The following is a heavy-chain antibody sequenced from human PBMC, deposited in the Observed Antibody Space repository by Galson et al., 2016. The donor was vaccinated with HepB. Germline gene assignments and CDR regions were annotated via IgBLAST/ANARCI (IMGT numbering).Heavy chain of an antibody. D-gene: IGHD4-17*01. CDR2: ISGNGETI. CDR1: RFTFGSYA. Sequence: SLRLSCAVSRFTFGSYAMTWVRQAPGKGLEWVSTISGNGETIFYADSVKGRFSISRDNSKNTLSLQMNSLRAEDTAVYYCAKGYGYFDSWGQGTLVTVSS. V-gene: IGHV3-23*01. J-gene: IGHJ4*02. CDR3: AKGYGYFDS.